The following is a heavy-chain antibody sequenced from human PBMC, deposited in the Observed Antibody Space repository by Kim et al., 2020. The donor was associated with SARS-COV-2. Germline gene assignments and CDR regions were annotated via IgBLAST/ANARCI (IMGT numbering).Heavy chain of an antibody. CDR3: AKAADYYDSSVPHVY. CDR1: GFTFGDYA. J-gene: IGHJ4*02. Sequence: GGSLRLSCAASGFTFGDYAMHWIRQAPGKGLEWVSGISWNSGSIGYADSVKGRFTISRDNAKNSLYLQMNSLRAEDTALYYCAKAADYYDSSVPHVYCGQGTLVTVSS. CDR2: ISWNSGSI. D-gene: IGHD3-22*01. V-gene: IGHV3-9*01.